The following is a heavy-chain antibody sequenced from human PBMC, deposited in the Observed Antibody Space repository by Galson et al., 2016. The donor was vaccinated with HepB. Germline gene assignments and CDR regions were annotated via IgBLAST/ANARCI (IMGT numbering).Heavy chain of an antibody. CDR1: GFTFNTYG. CDR2: IWFDGSKT. D-gene: IGHD2-21*02. Sequence: SLRLSCAASGFTFNTYGMNWVRQAPGKGLEWVAFIWFDGSKTYYADSVKGRLTISRDNSKNTVYLQMENVRAGDTAVYYCARGIEAYCGGDCNYRYFDLWGRGTLVTVSS. J-gene: IGHJ2*01. V-gene: IGHV3-33*01. CDR3: ARGIEAYCGGDCNYRYFDL.